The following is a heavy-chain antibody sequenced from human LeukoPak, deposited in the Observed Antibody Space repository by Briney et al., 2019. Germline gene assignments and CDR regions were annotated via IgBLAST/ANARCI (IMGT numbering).Heavy chain of an antibody. Sequence: TLSLTCTVSGGSISSGSYYWSWIRQPAGKGLEWIGRIYTSGSTNYNPSLKSRVTISVDTSKNQFSLKLSSVTAADTAVYYCARAGGYCSSTSCQNWFDPWGQGTLVTVSS. CDR1: GGSISSGSYY. V-gene: IGHV4-61*02. J-gene: IGHJ5*02. CDR3: ARAGGYCSSTSCQNWFDP. D-gene: IGHD2-2*01. CDR2: IYTSGST.